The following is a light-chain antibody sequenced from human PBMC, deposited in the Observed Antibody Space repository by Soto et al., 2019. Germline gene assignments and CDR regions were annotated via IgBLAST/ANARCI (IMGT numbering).Light chain of an antibody. V-gene: IGKV1-39*01. Sequence: DIQMAQSPSSLSASLGDTVSITCRASQSIGTFLNWYQQSPGKATKLLIYSASSLQTGDPSRFSGSGSGTVFTLTIGSLQPEECATYYCQQSYSIPRTFGQGTKVEV. CDR3: QQSYSIPRT. CDR1: QSIGTF. CDR2: SAS. J-gene: IGKJ1*01.